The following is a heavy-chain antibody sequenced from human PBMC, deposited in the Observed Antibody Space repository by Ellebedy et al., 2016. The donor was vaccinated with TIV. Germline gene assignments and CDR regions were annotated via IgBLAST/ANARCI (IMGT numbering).Heavy chain of an antibody. Sequence: GGSLRLXCFVSGFTFSSFSMYWVRQAPGKGLEYVSAINSDGANTYYVDSVKGRFTISRDNSRSTLYLHMTSLRPEDTAVYYCVKGDSSGFSYVRRFDYWGQGTLVTVSS. CDR2: INSDGANT. CDR1: GFTFSSFS. J-gene: IGHJ4*02. V-gene: IGHV3-64D*06. CDR3: VKGDSSGFSYVRRFDY. D-gene: IGHD3-22*01.